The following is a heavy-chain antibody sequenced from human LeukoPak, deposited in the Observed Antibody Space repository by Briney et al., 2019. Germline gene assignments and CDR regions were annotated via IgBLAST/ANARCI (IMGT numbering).Heavy chain of an antibody. CDR1: GFTFSDYY. J-gene: IGHJ4*02. D-gene: IGHD4-23*01. Sequence: GGSLRLSCAASGFTFSDYYMSWIRQAPGKGLEWLSYISSDGTTIQYADSVKGRFTISRDNAKNSLYLQMSSLRAEDTAVYYCAREERLRWTAYWGQGTLVTVSS. CDR3: AREERLRWTAY. V-gene: IGHV3-11*01. CDR2: ISSDGTTI.